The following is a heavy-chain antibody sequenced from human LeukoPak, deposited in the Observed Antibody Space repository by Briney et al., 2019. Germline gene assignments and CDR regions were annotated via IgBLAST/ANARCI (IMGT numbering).Heavy chain of an antibody. CDR1: GYTFTGYY. V-gene: IGHV1-2*02. CDR2: INPNSGGT. Sequence: ASVKVSCKASGYTFTGYYMHWVRQAPGPGLEWMGWINPNSGGTNYAQKFQGRVTMTRDTSISTDYMELSRLRSDDTAVYYCARASGYSSSWYLRTYGMDVWGQGTTVTVSS. CDR3: ARASGYSSSWYLRTYGMDV. D-gene: IGHD6-13*01. J-gene: IGHJ6*02.